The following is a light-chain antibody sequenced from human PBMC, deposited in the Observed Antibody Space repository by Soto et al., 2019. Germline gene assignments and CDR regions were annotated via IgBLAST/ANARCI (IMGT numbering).Light chain of an antibody. V-gene: IGLV1-51*02. J-gene: IGLJ2*01. CDR1: SSNIGNNY. Sequence: QSVLTQPPSVSAAPGQEVTISCSGSSSNIGNNYVSWYQQLPGTAPKLLIYENNKRPSGIPDRFSGSKSGTSATLGITGLQTGDEADYYCGTWDSSLSALVFGGGTKVTVL. CDR2: ENN. CDR3: GTWDSSLSALV.